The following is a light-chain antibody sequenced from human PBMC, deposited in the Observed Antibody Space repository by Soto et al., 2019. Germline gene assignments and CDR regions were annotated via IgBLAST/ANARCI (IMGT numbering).Light chain of an antibody. CDR2: GAS. CDR1: QIVNSGY. Sequence: LCPSAGTRCLTHGASAPLSCRANQIVNSGYLAWYQQRPGQAPRLLIYGASSRATGIPDRFSGSGSGTDFTLTISRLVPEDFAVDYCQQSGDSPWT. V-gene: IGKV3-20*01. CDR3: QQSGDSPWT. J-gene: IGKJ1*01.